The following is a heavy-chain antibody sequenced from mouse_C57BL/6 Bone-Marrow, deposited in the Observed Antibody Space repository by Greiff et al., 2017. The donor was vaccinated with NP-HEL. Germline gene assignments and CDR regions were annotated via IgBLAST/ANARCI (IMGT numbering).Heavy chain of an antibody. CDR2: IDPETGGT. D-gene: IGHD1-1*01. CDR3: TRETTLVGTNFDV. CDR1: GYTFTDYE. Sequence: QVQLQQSGAELVRPGASVTLSCKASGYTFTDYEMHWVKQTPVHGLEWIGAIDPETGGTAYNQKFKGKAILTADKSSSTAYMELRSLTSEDSAVYYCTRETTLVGTNFDVWGTGTTVTVSS. V-gene: IGHV1-15*01. J-gene: IGHJ1*03.